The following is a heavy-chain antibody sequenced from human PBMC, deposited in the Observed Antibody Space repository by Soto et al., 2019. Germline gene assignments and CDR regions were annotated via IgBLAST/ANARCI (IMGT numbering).Heavy chain of an antibody. CDR2: IYYSGST. Sequence: SETLSLTCTVSGGSISSYYWSWIRQPPGKGLEWIGYIYYSGSTNYSPSLKSRVTISVDTSKNQFSLKLSSVTAADTAVYYCAGTDSYDYVWGSYYWFDPWGQGTLVTVSS. V-gene: IGHV4-59*01. D-gene: IGHD3-16*01. CDR3: AGTDSYDYVWGSYYWFDP. CDR1: GGSISSYY. J-gene: IGHJ5*02.